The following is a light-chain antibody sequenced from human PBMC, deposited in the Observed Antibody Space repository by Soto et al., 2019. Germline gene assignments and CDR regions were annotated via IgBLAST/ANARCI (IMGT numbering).Light chain of an antibody. Sequence: SYELTQSPSMSVTPGQTASVTCGGNHIATKGVHWYLQRPGQAPVLVVSADRDRPSRRPDRFSGSKAGNTATLTISRVEIADEGDYYCQVWDSSGDLPVVFGGGTKLTVL. CDR3: QVWDSSGDLPVV. CDR1: HIATKG. V-gene: IGLV3-21*02. J-gene: IGLJ2*01. CDR2: ADR.